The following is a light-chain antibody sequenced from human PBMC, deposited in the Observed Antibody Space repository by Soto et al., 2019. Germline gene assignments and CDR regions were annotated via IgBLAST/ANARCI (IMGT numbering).Light chain of an antibody. CDR3: ATWDGSLPGEV. V-gene: IGLV2-8*01. Sequence: QSALTQPPSASGSPGQSVAISCTGTSSDVGGFSYVSWYQQHPGKAPKLMIYEVSKRPSGVPARFSGSKSGNTASLTVSGLQAEDEADYYCATWDGSLPGEVFGGGTQLTVL. CDR1: SSDVGGFSY. J-gene: IGLJ2*01. CDR2: EVS.